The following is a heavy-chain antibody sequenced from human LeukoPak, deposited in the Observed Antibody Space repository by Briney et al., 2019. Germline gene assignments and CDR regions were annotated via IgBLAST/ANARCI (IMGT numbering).Heavy chain of an antibody. D-gene: IGHD5-24*01. CDR1: GFTFSDYW. J-gene: IGHJ4*02. V-gene: IGHV3-74*01. CDR2: IRGDGLDA. Sequence: GGSLRLSCAASGFTFSDYWMHWVRQAPGKGLVWVSRIRGDGLDATYADSVEGRFTISRDNAKNTVYLQMSSLRGEDTALYYCARGVERATISELNFWGQGTLVTVSS. CDR3: ARGVERATISELNF.